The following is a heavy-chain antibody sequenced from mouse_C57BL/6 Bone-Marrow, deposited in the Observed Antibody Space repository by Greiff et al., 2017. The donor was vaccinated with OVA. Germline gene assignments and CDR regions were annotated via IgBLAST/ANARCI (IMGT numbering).Heavy chain of an antibody. CDR3: AREVQQSYAMDY. V-gene: IGHV1-59*01. D-gene: IGHD2-14*01. Sequence: QVQLQQPGAELVRPGTSVKLSCTASGYTFTSYWMHWVKQRPGQGLEWIGVIDPSDSYTNYNQKFKGKATLTVDTSSSTAYMHLSSLTSEDSAVYYCAREVQQSYAMDYWGQGTSVTVSS. CDR1: GYTFTSYW. CDR2: IDPSDSYT. J-gene: IGHJ4*01.